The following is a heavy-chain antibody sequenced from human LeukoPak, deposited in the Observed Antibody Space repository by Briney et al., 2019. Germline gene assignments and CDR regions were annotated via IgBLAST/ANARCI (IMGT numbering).Heavy chain of an antibody. V-gene: IGHV1-18*01. Sequence: ASVKVSCKASGYTFTSYGISWVRQAPGQGLEWMGRISAYNGNTNYAQKLQGRVTMTTDTSTSTAYMELRSLRSDDTAVYYCARDSRIAVAGPFDYWGQGTLVTVSS. J-gene: IGHJ4*02. CDR3: ARDSRIAVAGPFDY. D-gene: IGHD6-19*01. CDR2: ISAYNGNT. CDR1: GYTFTSYG.